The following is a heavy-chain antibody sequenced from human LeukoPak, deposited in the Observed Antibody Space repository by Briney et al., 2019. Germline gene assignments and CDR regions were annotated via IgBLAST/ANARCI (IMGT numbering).Heavy chain of an antibody. CDR2: IYHSGST. V-gene: IGHV4-30-2*01. Sequence: SETLSLTCAISGGSISSGGYFWSWIRQPPGMGLEWIGYIYHSGSTYYNPSLKGRVTISVDRSKNQFSLKLRSVTAADTAVYCCARVATIGSAAFDIWGQGTMVTVSS. D-gene: IGHD5-12*01. J-gene: IGHJ3*02. CDR1: GGSISSGGYF. CDR3: ARVATIGSAAFDI.